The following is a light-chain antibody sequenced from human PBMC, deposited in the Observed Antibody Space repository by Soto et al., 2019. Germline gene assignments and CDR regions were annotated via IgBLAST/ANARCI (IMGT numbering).Light chain of an antibody. CDR1: SSDVGAYDF. CDR2: EVI. V-gene: IGLV2-14*03. J-gene: IGLJ1*01. Sequence: SVLTQPAYGSGAPGQGITLSCPGTSSDVGAYDFVSWYQQHPDKAPKLMIYEVIYRPSGVSNRFSGSKSVNTATLTISGLQAEDEGDYYCSSYPTSSTRVFGTGTKVT. CDR3: SSYPTSSTRV.